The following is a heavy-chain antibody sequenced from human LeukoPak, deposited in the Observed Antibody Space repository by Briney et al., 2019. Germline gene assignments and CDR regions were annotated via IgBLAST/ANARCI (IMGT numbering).Heavy chain of an antibody. J-gene: IGHJ6*04. CDR3: AELGITMIGGV. CDR1: GFTFSSYE. CDR2: ISSSGSTI. D-gene: IGHD3-10*02. Sequence: GGSLRLACAASGFTFSSYEMDWVRQAPGKGLEWVSCISSSGSTIYYADSVKGRFTISRDNAKNSLYLQMNSLRAEDTAVYYCAELGITMIGGVWGKGTTVTISS. V-gene: IGHV3-48*03.